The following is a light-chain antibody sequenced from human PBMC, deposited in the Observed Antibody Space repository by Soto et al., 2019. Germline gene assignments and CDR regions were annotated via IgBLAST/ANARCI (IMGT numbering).Light chain of an antibody. V-gene: IGLV2-14*01. CDR2: DVS. J-gene: IGLJ1*01. CDR1: SSDVGGYNY. CDR3: SSYRNSNTLV. Sequence: QSALTQPASVSGSPGQSITISCTGTSSDVGGYNYVSWYQQHPGKAPKLMIYDVSNRPSGVSNRFSGSKSGNTASLTISGLQAEDESDYYCSSYRNSNTLVFGTGTKLTFL.